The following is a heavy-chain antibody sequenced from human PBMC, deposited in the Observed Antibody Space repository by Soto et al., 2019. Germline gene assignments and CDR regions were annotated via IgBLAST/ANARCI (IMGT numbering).Heavy chain of an antibody. CDR2: INPSSST. CDR1: GYSFTSYY. V-gene: IGHV1-46*01. Sequence: QVQLVQSGAEVKKPGASVKVSCKASGYSFTSYYIHWVRQAPGQGLAWMGIINPSSSTTYAQKFQGRVTMTRDTSTSTVYMELSSLRSEDTAVYYCARVGCSGGSCYAVDYWGQGTLVTVSS. J-gene: IGHJ4*02. D-gene: IGHD2-15*01. CDR3: ARVGCSGGSCYAVDY.